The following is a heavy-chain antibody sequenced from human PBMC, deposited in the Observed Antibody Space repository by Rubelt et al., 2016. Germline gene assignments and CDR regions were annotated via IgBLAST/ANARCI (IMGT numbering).Heavy chain of an antibody. V-gene: IGHV1-18*01. CDR1: GYTFSKYG. Sequence: QVQLVQSGAEVKKSGASVKVSCKASGYTFSKYGISWVRQAPGQGLEWMGWISVNSGDTKYAQKLQGTVTRTTDTSTSTAYMELTSLRSDDTAVYSCARATNWNYAFDIWGQGTMVTVSS. CDR3: ARATNWNYAFDI. J-gene: IGHJ3*02. CDR2: ISVNSGDT. D-gene: IGHD1-7*01.